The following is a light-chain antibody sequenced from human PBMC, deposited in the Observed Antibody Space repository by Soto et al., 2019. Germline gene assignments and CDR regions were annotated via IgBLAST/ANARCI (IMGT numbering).Light chain of an antibody. CDR3: QQRSNWPPWT. CDR2: DAS. V-gene: IGKV3-11*01. CDR1: QSVSSY. Sequence: PGGRATLSCRASQSVSSYLAWYQQKPGQAPRLLIYDASNRATGIPARFSGSGSGTDFTLTISSLEPEDFAVYYCQQRSNWPPWTFGQGTKVEI. J-gene: IGKJ1*01.